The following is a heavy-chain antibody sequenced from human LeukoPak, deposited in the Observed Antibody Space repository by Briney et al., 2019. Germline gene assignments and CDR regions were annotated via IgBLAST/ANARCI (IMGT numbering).Heavy chain of an antibody. Sequence: PSETLSLTCSVSGGSISSYYWSWTRQPPGKGLEWIGYIYYSGSTNYNPSLKSRVTISVDTSKNHFSLKLYSVTAADTAVYYCARVVSSSWDYYYYMDVWGKGTTVTISS. CDR2: IYYSGST. J-gene: IGHJ6*03. CDR3: ARVVSSSWDYYYYMDV. V-gene: IGHV4-59*01. CDR1: GGSISSYY. D-gene: IGHD6-13*01.